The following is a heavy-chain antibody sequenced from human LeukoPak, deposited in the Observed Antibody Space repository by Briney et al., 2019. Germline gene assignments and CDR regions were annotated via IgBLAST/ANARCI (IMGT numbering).Heavy chain of an antibody. Sequence: ASVKVSCKASGGTFSSYAINWARQAPGQGLEWMGGIIPIFGTTNYAQKFQGRVTITADESTSTAYMELSSLRSEDTAVYYCARAGYGSSWPLRWFDPWGQGTLVTVSS. V-gene: IGHV1-69*13. D-gene: IGHD6-13*01. CDR1: GGTFSSYA. CDR3: ARAGYGSSWPLRWFDP. CDR2: IIPIFGTT. J-gene: IGHJ5*02.